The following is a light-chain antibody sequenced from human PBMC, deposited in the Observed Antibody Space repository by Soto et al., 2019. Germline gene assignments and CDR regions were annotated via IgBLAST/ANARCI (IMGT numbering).Light chain of an antibody. CDR2: GAS. Sequence: EIVLTQSPGTLSLSPGERATLSCRASQSVSSTYLAWYQQKPGQAPRLFIYGASSRATGIPDRFSGSASGTDFTLTINRLEPEDFAIYYCQQYGDSRTFGQGTKLEIK. CDR3: QQYGDSRT. V-gene: IGKV3-20*01. J-gene: IGKJ2*01. CDR1: QSVSSTY.